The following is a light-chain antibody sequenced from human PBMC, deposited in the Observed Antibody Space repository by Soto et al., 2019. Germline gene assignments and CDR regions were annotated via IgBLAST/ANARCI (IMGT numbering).Light chain of an antibody. Sequence: QSALTQPASVSGSPGQSITISCTGTSSDIGGYDYVSWYQQPPDKAPKLMIYDVFTRPAGVSNRFSGSKSGNTASLTISELQAEDEAHYYCSSYSSTDTHVFGGGTKVTVL. CDR1: SSDIGGYDY. CDR2: DVF. CDR3: SSYSSTDTHV. V-gene: IGLV2-14*01. J-gene: IGLJ2*01.